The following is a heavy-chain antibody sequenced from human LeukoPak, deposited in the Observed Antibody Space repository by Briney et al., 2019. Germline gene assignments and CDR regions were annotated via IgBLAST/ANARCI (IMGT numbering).Heavy chain of an antibody. V-gene: IGHV4-59*01. Sequence: SETLSLTCTVSGGSISSYYWSWIRQPPGKGLEWIGYIYYSGSTNYNPSLKSRVTISVDTSKNQFSLKLSSVTAADTVVYYCASGYYGSGSYSCNYWGQGTLVTVSS. D-gene: IGHD3-10*01. J-gene: IGHJ4*02. CDR2: IYYSGST. CDR3: ASGYYGSGSYSCNY. CDR1: GGSISSYY.